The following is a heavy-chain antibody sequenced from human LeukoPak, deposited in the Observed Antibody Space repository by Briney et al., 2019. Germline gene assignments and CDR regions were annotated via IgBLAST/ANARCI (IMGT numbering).Heavy chain of an antibody. V-gene: IGHV4-38-2*02. CDR1: GYSISSGYY. CDR3: ARFSGRGGSGVVVITAPMYNWFDP. CDR2: IYHSGST. D-gene: IGHD3-22*01. J-gene: IGHJ5*02. Sequence: SETLSLTCTVSGYSISSGYYWGWIRQPPGKGLEWIGSIYHSGSTYYNPSLKSRVTISVDTSKNQFSLKLSSVTAADTAVYYCARFSGRGGSGVVVITAPMYNWFDPWGQGTLVTVSS.